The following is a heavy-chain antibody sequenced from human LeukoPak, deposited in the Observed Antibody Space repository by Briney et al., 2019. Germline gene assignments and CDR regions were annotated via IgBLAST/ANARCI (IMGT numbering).Heavy chain of an antibody. CDR3: ARFRWGSGSPDFDY. Sequence: ASVKVSRKASGYTFTNYDINWVRQASGQGLEWMAWMNPNSGNTGYTQKFQGRVTMTSDNSISTAYMELSSLTSEDTAVYYCARFRWGSGSPDFDYWGQETLVTVSS. V-gene: IGHV1-8*02. CDR2: MNPNSGNT. J-gene: IGHJ4*02. D-gene: IGHD3-10*01. CDR1: GYTFTNYD.